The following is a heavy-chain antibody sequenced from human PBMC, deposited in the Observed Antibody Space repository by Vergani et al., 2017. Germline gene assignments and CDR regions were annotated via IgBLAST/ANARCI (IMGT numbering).Heavy chain of an antibody. D-gene: IGHD1-14*01. CDR3: ARRGRPGNWFDP. CDR1: GYTFTGYY. J-gene: IGHJ5*02. CDR2: INPTSGGT. Sequence: QVQLVQSGAEVKKPGASVKVSCKASGYTFTGYYMHWLRQAPGQGREWMGWINPTSGGTNYAQKFQGRVTMTRDTSISTAYMELSRLRSDDTAVYYCARRGRPGNWFDPWGQGTLVTVSS. V-gene: IGHV1-2*02.